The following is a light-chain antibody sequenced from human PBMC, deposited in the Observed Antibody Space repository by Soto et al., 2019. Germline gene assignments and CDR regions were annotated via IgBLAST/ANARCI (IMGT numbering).Light chain of an antibody. CDR3: QQSYTTAALS. CDR2: AAS. Sequence: DIQMTQSPSSLSASVGDRVTITCRASRTIASYVNWYQQKSGKAPNLLIYAASSLQPGVPSRFSGSGSGTDFTLTISSLQPEDFATYYCQQSYTTAALSFGGGTKVEIK. J-gene: IGKJ4*01. V-gene: IGKV1-39*01. CDR1: RTIASY.